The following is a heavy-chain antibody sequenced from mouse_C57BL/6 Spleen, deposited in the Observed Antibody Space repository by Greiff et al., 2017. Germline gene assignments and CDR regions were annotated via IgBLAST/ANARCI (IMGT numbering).Heavy chain of an antibody. CDR1: GYTFTTYP. V-gene: IGHV1-47*01. CDR3: ARGGIYYDYDVGYAMDY. D-gene: IGHD2-4*01. J-gene: IGHJ4*01. Sequence: QVQLQQSGAELVKPGASVKMSCKASGYTFTTYPIEWMKQNHGKSLEWIGNFHPYNDDTKYNEKFKGKATLTVEKSSSTVYLELSRLTSDDSAVYYCARGGIYYDYDVGYAMDYWGQGTSVTVSS. CDR2: FHPYNDDT.